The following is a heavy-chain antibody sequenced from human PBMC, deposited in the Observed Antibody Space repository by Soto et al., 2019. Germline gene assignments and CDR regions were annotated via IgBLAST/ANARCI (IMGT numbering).Heavy chain of an antibody. CDR2: IIRIFGTP. J-gene: IGHJ6*02. D-gene: IGHD3-10*01. Sequence: QVQLVQSGAEVKKPGSSVKVSCKASGGTFSSYAINWVRQAPGQGLEWMGGIIRIFGTPDYAQRFQGRVTIAEDEATSTAYRELSSLRSEDTAVYYCARQGSNEYYYYGMDVWGQGTTVTVSS. CDR1: GGTFSSYA. CDR3: ARQGSNEYYYYGMDV. V-gene: IGHV1-69*12.